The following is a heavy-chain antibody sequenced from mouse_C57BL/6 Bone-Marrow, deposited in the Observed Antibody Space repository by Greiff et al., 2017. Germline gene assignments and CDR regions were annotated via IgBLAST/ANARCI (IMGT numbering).Heavy chain of an antibody. V-gene: IGHV1-9*01. Sequence: QVQLKESGAELMKPGASVKLSCKATGYTFTGYWIEWVKQRPGHGLEWIGEILPGSGSTTYNEKFKGKATFTADTSSNTAYMQLSSLTTEDSAIYYCARGAIYYGNLFAYWGQGTLVTVSA. CDR3: ARGAIYYGNLFAY. CDR1: GYTFTGYW. CDR2: ILPGSGST. J-gene: IGHJ3*01. D-gene: IGHD2-1*01.